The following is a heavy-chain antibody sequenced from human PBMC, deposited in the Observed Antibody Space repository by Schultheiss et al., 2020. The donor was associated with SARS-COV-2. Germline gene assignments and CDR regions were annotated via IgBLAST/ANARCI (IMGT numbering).Heavy chain of an antibody. CDR1: GYIFTNYW. CDR3: ARNIAARPYYYYGMDV. CDR2: IYPDDSDT. J-gene: IGHJ6*02. V-gene: IGHV5-51*01. D-gene: IGHD6-6*01. Sequence: GESLKISCKGSGYIFTNYWIGWVRQMPGKGLEWMGIIYPDDSDTRYSPSFQGQVTISADKSISTAYLQWSSLKASDTAMYYCARNIAARPYYYYGMDVWGQGTTVTVSS.